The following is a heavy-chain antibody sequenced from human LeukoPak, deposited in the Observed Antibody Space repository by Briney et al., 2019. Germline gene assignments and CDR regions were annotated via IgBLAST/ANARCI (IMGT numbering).Heavy chain of an antibody. V-gene: IGHV4-39*07. CDR2: IDYSGRT. CDR1: GDSIDSVSYY. Sequence: SETLSLTCSVSGDSIDSVSYYWGWIRQAPGQGPEWIASIDYSGRTFYNPSLRSRVTISVDTSNNDFSLNLTSVTAADTAVYYCATEFYDFLSGESWFDPWGQGALVTVS. D-gene: IGHD3/OR15-3a*01. J-gene: IGHJ5*02. CDR3: ATEFYDFLSGESWFDP.